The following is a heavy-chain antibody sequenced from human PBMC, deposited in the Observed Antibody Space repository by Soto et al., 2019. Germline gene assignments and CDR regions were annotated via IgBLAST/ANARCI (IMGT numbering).Heavy chain of an antibody. CDR2: IKQDGSEK. CDR3: ARDGSYGSGRYYTPYFDY. D-gene: IGHD3-10*01. Sequence: EVQLVESGGGLVQPGGSLRLSCAASGFTFSSYWMSWVRQAPGKGLEWVANIKQDGSEKYYVDSVKGRFTISRDNAKNSLYLQMNSLRAEDTAVYYCARDGSYGSGRYYTPYFDYWGQGTLVTVSS. CDR1: GFTFSSYW. J-gene: IGHJ4*02. V-gene: IGHV3-7*01.